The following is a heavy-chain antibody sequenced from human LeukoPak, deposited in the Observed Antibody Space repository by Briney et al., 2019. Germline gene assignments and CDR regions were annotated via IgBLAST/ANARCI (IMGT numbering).Heavy chain of an antibody. CDR3: ARHNSTTIVGVLMDYYMDV. V-gene: IGHV4-39*01. CDR2: AHYRGTT. CDR1: DDSMSNIHYY. J-gene: IGHJ6*03. Sequence: PSETLSLTCTVSDDSMSNIHYYWGWIRQPPGEGMEWIGSAHYRGTTYYNPSLRTRLTVSVDTSKNQFSLTLKYLTAVDTAVYYCARHNSTTIVGVLMDYYMDVWDKGTTVTVSS. D-gene: IGHD3-3*01.